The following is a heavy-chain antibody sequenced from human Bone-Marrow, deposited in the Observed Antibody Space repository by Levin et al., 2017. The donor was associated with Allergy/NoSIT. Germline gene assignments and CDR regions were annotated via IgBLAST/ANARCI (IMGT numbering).Heavy chain of an antibody. V-gene: IGHV3-9*01. CDR2: ISWNSGSI. CDR1: GFTFDDYA. J-gene: IGHJ6*02. CDR3: AKASPRYDSSGYYGQRYYYYYGMDV. Sequence: SCAASGFTFDDYAMHWVRQAPGKGLEWVSGISWNSGSIGYADSVKGRFTISRDNAKNSLYLQMNSLRAEDTALYYCAKASPRYDSSGYYGQRYYYYYGMDVWGQGTTVTVSS. D-gene: IGHD3-22*01.